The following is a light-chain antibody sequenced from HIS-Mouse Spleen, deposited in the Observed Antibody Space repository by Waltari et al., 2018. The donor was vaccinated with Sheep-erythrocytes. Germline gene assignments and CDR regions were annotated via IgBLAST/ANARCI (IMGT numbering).Light chain of an antibody. V-gene: IGLV2-8*01. Sequence: QSALTQPPSASGSPGQSVTISCTGTSRDVGGYNYFSWYQQHPGKAPQLMIYEVSQRPSGVPYRFSGSKAGNTASLTVSGLQAEDEADYYCSSYAGSNNWVFGGGTKLTVL. CDR3: SSYAGSNNWV. CDR1: SRDVGGYNY. CDR2: EVS. J-gene: IGLJ3*02.